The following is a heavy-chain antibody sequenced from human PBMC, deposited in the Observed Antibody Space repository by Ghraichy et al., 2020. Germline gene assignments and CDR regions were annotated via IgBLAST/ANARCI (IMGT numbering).Heavy chain of an antibody. CDR1: GYTFTGYY. Sequence: ASVKVSCKASGYTFTGYYMHWVRQAPGQGLEWMGWINPNSGGTNYAQKFQGRVTMTRDTSISTAYMELSRLRSDDTAVYYCARVSSVVGATKPLRYWGQGTLVTVSS. J-gene: IGHJ4*02. D-gene: IGHD1-26*01. V-gene: IGHV1-2*02. CDR3: ARVSSVVGATKPLRY. CDR2: INPNSGGT.